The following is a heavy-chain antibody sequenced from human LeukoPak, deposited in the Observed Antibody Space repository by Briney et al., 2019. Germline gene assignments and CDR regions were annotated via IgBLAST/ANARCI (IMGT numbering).Heavy chain of an antibody. CDR3: ARVGALDYVWGSYALDY. V-gene: IGHV1-8*01. J-gene: IGHJ4*02. D-gene: IGHD3-16*01. CDR2: MNPNSGNT. CDR1: GYTFTSYD. Sequence: ASVKVSCKASGYTFTSYDINWVRQATGQGLEWMGWMNPNSGNTGYAQKFQGRVTMTRNTSISTAYMELSSLRSEDTAVYYCARVGALDYVWGSYALDYWGQGTLVTVSS.